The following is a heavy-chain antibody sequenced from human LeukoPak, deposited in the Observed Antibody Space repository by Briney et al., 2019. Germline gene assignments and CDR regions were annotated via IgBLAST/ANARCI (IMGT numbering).Heavy chain of an antibody. Sequence: GGSLRLSCAASGFTVSSNYMSWVRQAPGKGLGWVSVIYSGGSTYYADSVKGRFTISRDNSKNTLYLQMNSLRAEDTAVYYCARLGLKSGVDYWGQGTLVTVSS. CDR1: GFTVSSNY. CDR2: IYSGGST. CDR3: ARLGLKSGVDY. D-gene: IGHD2-15*01. V-gene: IGHV3-53*01. J-gene: IGHJ4*02.